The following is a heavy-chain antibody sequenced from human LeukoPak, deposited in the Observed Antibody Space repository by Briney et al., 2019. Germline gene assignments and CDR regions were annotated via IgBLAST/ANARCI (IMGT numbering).Heavy chain of an antibody. CDR2: INPNSGGT. V-gene: IGHV1-2*02. CDR3: ARVSGYSYGCDY. Sequence: ASVKVCCKASGYTFTGYYMHWVRQAPGQGLEWMGWINPNSGGTNYAQKFQGRVTMTRDTSISTAYMELSRLRSDDTAVYYCARVSGYSYGCDYWGQGTLVTVSS. CDR1: GYTFTGYY. D-gene: IGHD5-18*01. J-gene: IGHJ4*02.